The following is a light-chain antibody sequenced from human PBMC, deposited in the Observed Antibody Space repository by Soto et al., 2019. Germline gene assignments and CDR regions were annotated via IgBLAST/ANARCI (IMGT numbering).Light chain of an antibody. CDR2: DTS. CDR3: QQRNIWPPVT. V-gene: IGKV3D-20*02. Sequence: EIVLMQSPGTLSLSPGEGATLSCRASQSVNNNYLAWYQQRPGQAPTVLIFDTSRRATGVPDRFSGSGSGTDFTLRISRVEPDDFAVYYCQQRNIWPPVTFGQGTRLEIK. CDR1: QSVNNNY. J-gene: IGKJ5*01.